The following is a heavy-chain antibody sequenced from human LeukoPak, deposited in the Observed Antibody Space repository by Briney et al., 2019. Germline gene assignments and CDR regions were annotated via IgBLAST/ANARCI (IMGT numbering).Heavy chain of an antibody. CDR3: ARGGHLRGYSGYDWSNPPRESDY. CDR2: INPNSGGT. CDR1: GYTFTGYY. D-gene: IGHD5-12*01. Sequence: ASVKVSCKASGYTFTGYYMHWVRQAPGQGLEWMGWINPNSGGTNYAQKFQGWVTMTRDTSISTAYMELSRLRSDDTAVYYCARGGHLRGYSGYDWSNPPRESDYWGQGTLVTVSS. V-gene: IGHV1-2*04. J-gene: IGHJ4*02.